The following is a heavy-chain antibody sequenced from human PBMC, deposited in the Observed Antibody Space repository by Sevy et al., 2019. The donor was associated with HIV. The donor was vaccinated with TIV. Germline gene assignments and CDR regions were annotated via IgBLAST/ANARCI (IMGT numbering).Heavy chain of an antibody. J-gene: IGHJ4*02. CDR1: GFTFSNAW. V-gene: IGHV3-15*01. D-gene: IGHD3-10*01. Sequence: GGSLRLSCAASGFTFSNAWMSWVRQAPGKGLEWVGRIKSKTDGVRTDYAAPVKGRFTSSSDDSKSTLYLQMNSLKTEDTAIYYCHTASKKRGLSALLDYWGQGTLVTVSS. CDR3: HTASKKRGLSALLDY. CDR2: IKSKTDGVRT.